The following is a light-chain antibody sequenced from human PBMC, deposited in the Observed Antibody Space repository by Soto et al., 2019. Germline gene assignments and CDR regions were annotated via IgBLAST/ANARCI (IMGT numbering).Light chain of an antibody. Sequence: EIVLTQTPGTLSLSPGEGATLSCRASQSVTSTYLAWYQQKPGQAPRLLISGASSRATGVPDRFSGNGSGTDFTLTITGLEPEDFALYYCQQYGDSPITFGQGTRLEI. V-gene: IGKV3-20*01. CDR2: GAS. CDR3: QQYGDSPIT. J-gene: IGKJ5*01. CDR1: QSVTSTY.